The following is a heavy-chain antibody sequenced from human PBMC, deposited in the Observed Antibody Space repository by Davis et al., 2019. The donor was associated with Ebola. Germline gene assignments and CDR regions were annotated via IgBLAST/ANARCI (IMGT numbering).Heavy chain of an antibody. CDR1: GYTFTSYD. Sequence: ASVKVSCKASGYTFTSYDINWVRQATGQGLEWMGWMNPNSGNTGYAQKFQGRVTMTRNTSISTAYMELSSLRSEDTAVYYCARTWWYYDFWSGYYTFDYWGQGTLVTVSS. V-gene: IGHV1-8*01. CDR2: MNPNSGNT. J-gene: IGHJ4*02. CDR3: ARTWWYYDFWSGYYTFDY. D-gene: IGHD3-3*01.